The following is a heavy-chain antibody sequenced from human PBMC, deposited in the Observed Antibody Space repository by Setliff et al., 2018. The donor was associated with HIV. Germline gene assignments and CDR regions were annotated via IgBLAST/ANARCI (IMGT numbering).Heavy chain of an antibody. V-gene: IGHV4-39*01. D-gene: IGHD3-3*01. CDR3: ARHISDFWSNYQTPFDY. CDR1: GGSISSSSYY. CDR2: IYYCGST. Sequence: SETLSLTCTVSGGSISSSSYYWGWIRQPPGKGLEWIGSIYYCGSTYYNPSLKSRVTISVDTSKNQFSLNLSSVTVADTAVYYCARHISDFWSNYQTPFDYWGQGTLVTVSS. J-gene: IGHJ4*02.